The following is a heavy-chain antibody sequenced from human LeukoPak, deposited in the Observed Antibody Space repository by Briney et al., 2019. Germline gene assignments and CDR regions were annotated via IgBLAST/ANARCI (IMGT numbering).Heavy chain of an antibody. J-gene: IGHJ4*02. CDR1: GFTFSVYS. D-gene: IGHD2-2*01. V-gene: IGHV3-21*01. CDR3: AREDCSSTSCHFAIDY. CDR2: ISSSSYI. Sequence: GGSLRLSCAASGFTFSVYSMYWVRQAPGKGLEWVSSISSSSYIYYADSVKGRFTISRDNAKSSLYLQMNSLRAEDTAVYYCAREDCSSTSCHFAIDYWGQGTLVTVSS.